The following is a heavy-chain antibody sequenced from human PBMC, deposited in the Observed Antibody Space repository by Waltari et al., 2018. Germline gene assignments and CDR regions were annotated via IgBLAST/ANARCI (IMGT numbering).Heavy chain of an antibody. CDR2: IKQDGSEK. J-gene: IGHJ4*02. D-gene: IGHD2-21*01. Sequence: EVQLVESGGGLVQPGGSLRLSCAASGFTFSSYWMSWVRQAPGKGLEWVANIKQDGSEKYYVDSVKGRFTISRDNAKNSLYLQMNSLRAEDTAVYYCASEAGEFARDYWGQGTLVTVSS. CDR1: GFTFSSYW. V-gene: IGHV3-7*01. CDR3: ASEAGEFARDY.